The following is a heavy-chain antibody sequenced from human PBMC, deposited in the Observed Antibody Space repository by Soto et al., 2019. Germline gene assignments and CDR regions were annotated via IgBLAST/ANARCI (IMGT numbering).Heavy chain of an antibody. V-gene: IGHV1-69*01. J-gene: IGHJ4*02. CDR1: GGTFSSYA. Sequence: QVQLVQSGAEVKKPGSSVKVSCKASGGTFSSYAISWVRQAPGQGLEWMGGIIPIFGTANYAQKFQGRVTITADESTSTAYMELSSLRSEDTAVYYCARYVGEGLSHSGSYYPFDYWGQGTLVTVSS. CDR3: ARYVGEGLSHSGSYYPFDY. CDR2: IIPIFGTA. D-gene: IGHD1-26*01.